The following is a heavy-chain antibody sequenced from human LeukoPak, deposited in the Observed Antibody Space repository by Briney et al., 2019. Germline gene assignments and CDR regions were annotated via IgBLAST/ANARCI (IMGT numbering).Heavy chain of an antibody. CDR2: IHTTGGT. V-gene: IGHV4-4*07. CDR1: GGSISGYY. Sequence: SGTLSLTCTVSGGSISGYYWNWIRQPAGKGLEWIGHIHTTGGTNSKPSLKSRLIMSVDTSTNQFSLRMRFVTAAETAVYYCARNLGGDDYYYYGMDVWGQGTTVTVSS. CDR3: ARNLGGDDYYYYGMDV. D-gene: IGHD2-21*02. J-gene: IGHJ6*02.